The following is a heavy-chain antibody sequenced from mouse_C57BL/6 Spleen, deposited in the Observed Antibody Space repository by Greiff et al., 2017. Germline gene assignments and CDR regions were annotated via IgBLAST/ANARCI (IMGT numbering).Heavy chain of an antibody. CDR3: TLSQATFAY. Sequence: EVHLVESGAELVRPGASVKLSCTASGFNIKDDYMHWVKQRPEQGLEWIGWIDPENGDTEYASKFQGKATITADTSSNTAYLQLSSLTSEDTAVYYCTLSQATFAYWGQGTLVTVSA. CDR2: IDPENGDT. V-gene: IGHV14-4*01. J-gene: IGHJ3*01. D-gene: IGHD3-2*02. CDR1: GFNIKDDY.